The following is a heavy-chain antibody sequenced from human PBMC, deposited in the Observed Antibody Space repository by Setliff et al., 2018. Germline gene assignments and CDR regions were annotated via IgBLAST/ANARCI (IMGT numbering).Heavy chain of an antibody. CDR2: FYYSGST. CDR1: GGSISSGGYY. V-gene: IGHV4-31*01. J-gene: IGHJ4*02. CDR3: AREAKPFGNFDWLLPSGGY. D-gene: IGHD3-9*01. Sequence: SETLSLTCTVSGGSISSGGYYWSWIRQHPGKGLEWIGYFYYSGSTSYNPSLKRLVTISRDNSKNTLYLQMNSLRAEDTAVYYCAREAKPFGNFDWLLPSGGYWGQGTLVTVSS.